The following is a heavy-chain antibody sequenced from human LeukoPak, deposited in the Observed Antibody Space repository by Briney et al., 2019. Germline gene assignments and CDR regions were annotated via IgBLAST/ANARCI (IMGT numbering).Heavy chain of an antibody. CDR1: GGSISSYY. Sequence: PSETLSLTCTVSGGSISSYYWSWIRQPPGKGLEWIGYIYYSGSTNYNPSLKSRVTISVDTSKNQFSLKLSSVTAADTAVYYCAREGYYDSSGYPPPFDYWGQGTLVTVSS. CDR3: AREGYYDSSGYPPPFDY. J-gene: IGHJ4*02. V-gene: IGHV4-59*01. CDR2: IYYSGST. D-gene: IGHD3-22*01.